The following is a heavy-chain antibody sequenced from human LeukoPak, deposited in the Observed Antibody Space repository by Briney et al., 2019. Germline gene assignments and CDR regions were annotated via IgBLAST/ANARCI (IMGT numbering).Heavy chain of an antibody. J-gene: IGHJ4*02. CDR1: GGSISIYY. D-gene: IGHD5-24*01. CDR2: IYFNGNT. Sequence: SETLSLTCTVSGGSISIYYWNWIQQPPGKGLEWIGFIYFNGNTNYNPSLKSRVTMSVDTSKNQFSLKLSSVTAADTAVYYCARGEEMATSHFDYWGQGILVTVSS. CDR3: ARGEEMATSHFDY. V-gene: IGHV4-59*01.